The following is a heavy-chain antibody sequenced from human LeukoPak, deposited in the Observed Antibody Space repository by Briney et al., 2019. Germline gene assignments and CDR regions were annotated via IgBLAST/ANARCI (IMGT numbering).Heavy chain of an antibody. CDR2: ISGSGGST. J-gene: IGHJ4*02. CDR3: AKSITMIVVVGYFDY. V-gene: IGHV3-23*01. D-gene: IGHD3-22*01. CDR1: GFTFSSYA. Sequence: PGGSLRLSCAASGFTFSSYAMSWVRQAPGKGLEWVSAISGSGGSTYYADSVKGRFTISRDNSKNTLYLQMNSLRAEDTAVYYCAKSITMIVVVGYFDYWGQGTLVTVSS.